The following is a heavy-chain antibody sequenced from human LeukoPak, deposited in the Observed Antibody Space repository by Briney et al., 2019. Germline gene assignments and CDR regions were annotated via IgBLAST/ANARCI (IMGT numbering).Heavy chain of an antibody. CDR1: GFTFSSYA. V-gene: IGHV3-30-3*01. D-gene: IGHD3-22*01. Sequence: PGGSLRLSCAASGFTFSSYAMHWVCQAPGKGLEWVAVISYDGSNKYYADSVKGRFTISRDNSKNTLYLQMNSLRAEDTAVYYCARDRGPLVITMTLGSWGQGTLVTVSS. CDR2: ISYDGSNK. CDR3: ARDRGPLVITMTLGS. J-gene: IGHJ5*02.